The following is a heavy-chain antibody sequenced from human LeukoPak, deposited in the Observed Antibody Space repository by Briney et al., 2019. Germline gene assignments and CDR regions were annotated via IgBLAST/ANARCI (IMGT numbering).Heavy chain of an antibody. CDR3: ARGPTYYDSSGYRPEY. D-gene: IGHD3-22*01. J-gene: IGHJ4*02. V-gene: IGHV1-2*02. CDR2: INPSNGGT. CDR1: GYAFSGYY. Sequence: ASVTVSCKPSGYAFSGYYMHWVRQAPGQGLEWMGWINPSNGGTNYAQNVQGRVTMTRDTSISTAYMESSSLTSDDTAVYYCARGPTYYDSSGYRPEYWGQGTLVTVSS.